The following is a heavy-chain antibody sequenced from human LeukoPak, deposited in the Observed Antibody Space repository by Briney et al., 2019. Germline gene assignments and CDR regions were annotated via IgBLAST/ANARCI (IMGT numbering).Heavy chain of an antibody. CDR1: GFTFNSYA. D-gene: IGHD2-2*01. J-gene: IGHJ4*02. V-gene: IGHV3-23*01. CDR3: AKEQDNQLLLSHFDY. CDR2: VSGDGVRT. Sequence: GGSLRLSCAASGFTFNSYAMYWVRQAPGKGLEWVSAVSGDGVRTFYADSVKGRFTISRDNSMSTLSLQMNSLRAEDTAVYYCAKEQDNQLLLSHFDYWGQGILVTVSS.